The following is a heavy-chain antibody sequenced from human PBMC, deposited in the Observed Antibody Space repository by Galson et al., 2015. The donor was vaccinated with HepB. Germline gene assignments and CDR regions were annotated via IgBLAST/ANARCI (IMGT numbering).Heavy chain of an antibody. CDR3: AHSRYCSTTSCHKQKTWLDP. CDR1: GFSLRTSGVG. CDR2: IYWDDDE. D-gene: IGHD2-2*01. Sequence: PALVKPTQTLTLTCTFSGFSLRTSGVGVGWIRQPPGKALECLAIIYWDDDERYSSFLKSRLTITKDTSKNEVVLTLANVDPVDTGTYYCAHSRYCSTTSCHKQKTWLDPWGQGTLVTVS. V-gene: IGHV2-5*02. J-gene: IGHJ5*02.